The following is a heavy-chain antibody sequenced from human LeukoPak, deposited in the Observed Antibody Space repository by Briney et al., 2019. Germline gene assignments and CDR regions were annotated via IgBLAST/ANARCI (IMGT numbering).Heavy chain of an antibody. CDR3: TYGDYPLTY. Sequence: GGSLRLSCAASGLTVTNNYWHWVRQPPGKGPEWISILYSDGDTKYADSVKGRFTFSRDSSRNTLYLQMNGLRAEDTAVYYCTYGDYPLTYWGQGALVTVSS. CDR1: GLTVTNNY. CDR2: LYSDGDT. J-gene: IGHJ4*02. D-gene: IGHD4-17*01. V-gene: IGHV3-66*01.